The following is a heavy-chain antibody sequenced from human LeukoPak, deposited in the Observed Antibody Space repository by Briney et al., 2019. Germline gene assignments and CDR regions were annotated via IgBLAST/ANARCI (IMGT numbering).Heavy chain of an antibody. Sequence: GASVKVSFKPSGYMFSNYVISWVRQAPGQGLEWIGWISAHNGNTKYAQNFQGRVTMTTDTSTSTAHMDLRRLRSADTGVYFCARGDTSPLGSVWLLPPFDYWGQGCLVTVSS. V-gene: IGHV1-18*01. D-gene: IGHD5-18*01. J-gene: IGHJ4*02. CDR3: ARGDTSPLGSVWLLPPFDY. CDR2: ISAHNGNT. CDR1: GYMFSNYV.